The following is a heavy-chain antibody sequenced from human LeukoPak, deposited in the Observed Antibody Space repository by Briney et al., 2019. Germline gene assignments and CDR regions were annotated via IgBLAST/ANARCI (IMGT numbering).Heavy chain of an antibody. D-gene: IGHD3-16*02. J-gene: IGHJ6*02. CDR2: LYSGGSA. CDR3: TRDLRPAPRPLCMDV. Sequence: PGGSLRLSCAASGLTVSSNYMSWVRQTPEKGLEWVSILYSGGSAYYPDSLSGRFTISRGNSKNTLYLQMNSLRAEDTALYYCTRDLRPAPRPLCMDVWGQGTTVTVSS. CDR1: GLTVSSNY. V-gene: IGHV3-66*01.